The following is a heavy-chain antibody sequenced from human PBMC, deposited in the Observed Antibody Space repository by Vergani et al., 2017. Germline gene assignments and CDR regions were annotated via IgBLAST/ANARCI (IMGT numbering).Heavy chain of an antibody. CDR2: IFSNDEK. CDR3: AHAMAPRVIVATIKGDLPHAFDY. D-gene: IGHD5-12*01. J-gene: IGHJ4*02. Sequence: QVTLKESGPVLVKPTETLTLTCTVSGFSLSNARMGVSWIRQPPGKALEWLAHIFSNDEKSYSTSLKSRLTISKDTSKSQVVLTMTNMDHVDTATYYCAHAMAPRVIVATIKGDLPHAFDYWGQGTLVTVSS. CDR1: GFSLSNARMG. V-gene: IGHV2-26*01.